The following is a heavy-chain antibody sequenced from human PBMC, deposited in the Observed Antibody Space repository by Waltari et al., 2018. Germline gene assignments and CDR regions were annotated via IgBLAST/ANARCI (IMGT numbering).Heavy chain of an antibody. Sequence: QLQLQESGPGLVKPSENMSLTCTVSGGSISTGSYAWAWLRQPPGKGLEYIGSINYDGTTYYNPSLKSRVTMSVDTSNSQFSLKLSSVTPADTALYHCARHLRGGSIWYDYWGQGTLVTVSS. J-gene: IGHJ4*02. V-gene: IGHV4-39*01. CDR2: INYDGTT. CDR3: ARHLRGGSIWYDY. CDR1: GGSISTGSYA. D-gene: IGHD6-13*01.